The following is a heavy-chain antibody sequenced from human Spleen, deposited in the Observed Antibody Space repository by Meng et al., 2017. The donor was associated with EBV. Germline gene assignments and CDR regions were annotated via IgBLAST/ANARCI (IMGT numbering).Heavy chain of an antibody. CDR2: INPNSGGT. J-gene: IGHJ4*02. Sequence: GQLVQSGAEVTKPGAPGKASCKASAYTFTGYYMHWVRQAPGQGLGWMGRINPNSGGTNYAQKFQGRVTMTRDTSISTAYMELSRLRSDDTAVYYCARDCSSTSCSVDYWGQGTLVTVSS. V-gene: IGHV1-2*06. CDR3: ARDCSSTSCSVDY. CDR1: AYTFTGYY. D-gene: IGHD2-2*01.